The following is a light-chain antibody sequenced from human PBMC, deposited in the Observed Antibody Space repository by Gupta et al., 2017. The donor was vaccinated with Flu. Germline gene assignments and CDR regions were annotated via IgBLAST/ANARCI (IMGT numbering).Light chain of an antibody. CDR1: SSDVGGYNY. Sequence: QSALTQPRSVSGSPGQSVTISCTGTSSDVGGYNYVSWYQQHPDKAPNLMTFDVTKRPSGVPDRFSGSESGNTASLTISGLQAEDEADYYCCSDAGSYTWVFGGGTKLTVL. J-gene: IGLJ3*02. V-gene: IGLV2-11*01. CDR3: CSDAGSYTWV. CDR2: DVT.